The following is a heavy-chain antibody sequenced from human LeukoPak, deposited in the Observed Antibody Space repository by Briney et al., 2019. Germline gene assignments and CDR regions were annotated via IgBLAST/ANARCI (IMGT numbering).Heavy chain of an antibody. Sequence: GESLKISCKGSGYSFTSYWIGWVRQMPGKGLEWMGIIYPGDSDTRYSPSFQGQVTISADKSISTAYLQWSSLKASDTAMYYCARKDYYDGSGYYAFDIWGQGTMVTVSS. J-gene: IGHJ3*02. V-gene: IGHV5-51*01. CDR1: GYSFTSYW. CDR3: ARKDYYDGSGYYAFDI. CDR2: IYPGDSDT. D-gene: IGHD3-22*01.